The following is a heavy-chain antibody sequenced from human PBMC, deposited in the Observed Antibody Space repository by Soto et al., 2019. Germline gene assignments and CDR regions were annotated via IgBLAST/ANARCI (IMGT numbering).Heavy chain of an antibody. CDR1: GGFLSESY. V-gene: IGHV4-34*01. D-gene: IGHD3-16*01. CDR2: INHVGGT. Sequence: SETLSLTCAVYGGFLSESYWTWIRQPPGKGLGWIGEINHVGGTNYNPSLKSRVTMSVDTSQNQFSLRLISVTAADTAMYFCVRIRYQLPSSVLWLDPWGQGTPVTVSS. CDR3: VRIRYQLPSSVLWLDP. J-gene: IGHJ5*02.